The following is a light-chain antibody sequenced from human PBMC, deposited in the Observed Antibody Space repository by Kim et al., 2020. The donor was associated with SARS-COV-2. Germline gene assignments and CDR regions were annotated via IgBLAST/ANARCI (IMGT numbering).Light chain of an antibody. CDR1: SIGLQS. CDR2: YDT. J-gene: IGLJ2*01. Sequence: SYELTQPPSVSVAPGKTARITCGENSIGLQSVHWYQQKPGQAPVLVIYYDTDRPSGIPERFSGSNSGNTVTLTISRVEAGDEADYYCQVWDTGSDHPIFG. V-gene: IGLV3-21*04. CDR3: QVWDTGSDHPI.